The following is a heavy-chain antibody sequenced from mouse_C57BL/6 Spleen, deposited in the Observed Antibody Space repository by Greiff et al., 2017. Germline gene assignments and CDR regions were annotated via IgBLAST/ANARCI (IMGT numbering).Heavy chain of an antibody. V-gene: IGHV1-64*01. Sequence: QVQLQQPGAELVKPGASVKLSCKASGYTFTSYWMHWVKQRPGQGLEWIGMIHPNSGSTNYNEKFKSKATLTVDKSSSTAYMQRSSLTSEDSAVYYCARSTTVAMDYWGQGTAVTVSS. CDR1: GYTFTSYW. CDR3: ARSTTVAMDY. D-gene: IGHD1-1*01. CDR2: IHPNSGST. J-gene: IGHJ4*01.